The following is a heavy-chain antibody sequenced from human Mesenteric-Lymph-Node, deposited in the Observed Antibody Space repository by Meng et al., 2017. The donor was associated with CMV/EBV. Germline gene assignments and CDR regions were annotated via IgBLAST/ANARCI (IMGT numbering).Heavy chain of an antibody. CDR3: ASSSSLGGASFDY. Sequence: SETLSLTCTVSGGSISSSSYYWGWIRQPPGKGLEWIGTIYYSGSTYYSPSLKSRVTISVDTSKNQFSLKLSSVTAADTAVYYCASSSSLGGASFDYWGQGTLVTVSS. CDR1: GGSISSSSYY. CDR2: IYYSGST. V-gene: IGHV4-39*07. J-gene: IGHJ4*02. D-gene: IGHD6-6*01.